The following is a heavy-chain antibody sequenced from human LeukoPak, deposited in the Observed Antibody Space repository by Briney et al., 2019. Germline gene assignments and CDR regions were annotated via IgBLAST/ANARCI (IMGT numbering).Heavy chain of an antibody. CDR3: ARARGGVVVVAASKSYYYYYMDV. CDR1: GYTFTSYD. D-gene: IGHD2-15*01. CDR2: MNPNSGNT. Sequence: ASVKVSCKASGYTFTSYDINWVRQATGQELEWMGWMNPNSGNTGYAQKFQGRVTITRNTSISTAYMELSSLRSEDTAVYYCARARGGVVVVAASKSYYYYYMDVWGKGTTITVSS. J-gene: IGHJ6*03. V-gene: IGHV1-8*03.